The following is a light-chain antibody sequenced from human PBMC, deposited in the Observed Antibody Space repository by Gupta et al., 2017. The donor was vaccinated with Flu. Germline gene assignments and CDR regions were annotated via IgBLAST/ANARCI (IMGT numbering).Light chain of an antibody. V-gene: IGLV2-14*01. CDR1: SSDVGGNY. CDR3: SSYTSIFTLAL. Sequence: QSALTQPASVSGSPGQSVTFSCTGTSSDVGGNYVSWYQQHPGQAPKLLIYEVSNRPSGVASRFSGSRSGNTASLTISGLQAEDEADYYCSSYTSIFTLALFGSGTKVIVL. CDR2: EVS. J-gene: IGLJ1*01.